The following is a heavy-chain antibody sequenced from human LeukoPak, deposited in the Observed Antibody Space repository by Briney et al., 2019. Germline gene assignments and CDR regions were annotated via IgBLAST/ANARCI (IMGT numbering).Heavy chain of an antibody. D-gene: IGHD5-18*01. V-gene: IGHV4-34*01. Sequence: SETLSLTCAVYGGSFSGYYWSWIRQPPGKGLEWIGEINHSGSTNYNPSLKSRVTISVDTSKNQFSLKLSSVTAADTAVYYCARRSIGRGYSYGYRPTHMDVWGKGTTVTISS. CDR3: ARRSIGRGYSYGYRPTHMDV. J-gene: IGHJ6*03. CDR1: GGSFSGYY. CDR2: INHSGST.